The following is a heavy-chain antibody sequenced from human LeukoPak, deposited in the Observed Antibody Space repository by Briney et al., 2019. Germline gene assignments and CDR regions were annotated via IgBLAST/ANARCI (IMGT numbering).Heavy chain of an antibody. CDR3: ARGKGSESGYDYFLDY. CDR1: GFTFSSYA. V-gene: IGHV3-30-3*01. CDR2: FSYDGSSK. D-gene: IGHD5-12*01. Sequence: GGTLRLSCAASGFTFSSYAMHWVRQAPGKGLEWVTLFSYDGSSKYYADSVRGRFTISRDNSKNTLYLQMNSLRADDSAVYYCARGKGSESGYDYFLDYWGQGTLVTVSS. J-gene: IGHJ4*02.